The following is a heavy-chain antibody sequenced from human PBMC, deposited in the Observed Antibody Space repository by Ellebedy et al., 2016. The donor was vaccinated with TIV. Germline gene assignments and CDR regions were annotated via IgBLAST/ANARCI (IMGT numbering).Heavy chain of an antibody. D-gene: IGHD1-26*01. J-gene: IGHJ5*02. CDR2: ITSAGDT. Sequence: GESLKISCAASGFTFSSHDMHWVRQPTGKGLEWVSGITSAGDTYYLGSVKGRFIISRDSAKNSLYLQMNSLRAEDTAVYYCARGVGADTKPNRLKGFDPWGQGTLVTVSS. CDR3: ARGVGADTKPNRLKGFDP. V-gene: IGHV3-13*01. CDR1: GFTFSSHD.